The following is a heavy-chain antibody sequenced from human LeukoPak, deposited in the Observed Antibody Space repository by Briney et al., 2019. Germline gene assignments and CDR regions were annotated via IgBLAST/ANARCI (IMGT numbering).Heavy chain of an antibody. CDR3: ARGGDYGDYFEY. CDR2: INPSGETT. D-gene: IGHD4-17*01. J-gene: IGHJ4*01. CDR1: GYTFSIYY. V-gene: IGHV1-46*04. Sequence: ASVKDSCKASGYTFSIYYMHWVRQAPGQGLEWIGIINPSGETTAYAQRLQGRVTMTSDTSPNTLYMELSSLRSEDTAVYYCARGGDYGDYFEYCGQGALFTVSS.